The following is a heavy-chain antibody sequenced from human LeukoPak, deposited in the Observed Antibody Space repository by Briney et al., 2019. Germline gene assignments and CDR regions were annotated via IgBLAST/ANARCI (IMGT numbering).Heavy chain of an antibody. J-gene: IGHJ4*02. CDR1: GFTVSTEY. V-gene: IGHV3-53*01. D-gene: IGHD6-13*01. Sequence: TGGSLRLSCAVSGFTVSTEYMGWVRQAPGKGLEWVSLINSGDSTSYADSVKGRFTISRHNSKNTLYLQMNSLRAEDTAVYYCAKPLSAASGTDFHYWGQGTLVTVSS. CDR3: AKPLSAASGTDFHY. CDR2: INSGDST.